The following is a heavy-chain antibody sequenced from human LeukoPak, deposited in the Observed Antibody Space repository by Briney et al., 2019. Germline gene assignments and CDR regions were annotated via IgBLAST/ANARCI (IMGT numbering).Heavy chain of an antibody. CDR3: AKGVVAATNAAYYGMDV. J-gene: IGHJ6*02. V-gene: IGHV3-66*02. D-gene: IGHD2-15*01. Sequence: GGSLRLSCGATDFSVSNKFMTWVRRAPGKGLDWVSIISSGGNTYYADSVKGRFTISRDNSKNTLYLQMNSLRPEDTAVYYCAKGVVAATNAAYYGMDVWGQGTTVTVSS. CDR1: DFSVSNKF. CDR2: ISSGGNT.